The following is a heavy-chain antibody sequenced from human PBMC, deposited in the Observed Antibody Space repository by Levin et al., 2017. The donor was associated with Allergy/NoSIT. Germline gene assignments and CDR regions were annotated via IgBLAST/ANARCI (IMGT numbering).Heavy chain of an antibody. V-gene: IGHV1-2*02. CDR3: ARDSIIAAHCYDY. D-gene: IGHD6-6*01. CDR1: GYSFNRYY. J-gene: IGHJ4*02. Sequence: ASVKVSCKTSGYSFNRYYIHWVRQAPGQGLEWMGWINPINGDTDYPQKFQGRITMTRDTSITTFYMELNSLRSDDTAVYYCARDSIIAAHCYDYWGQGTLVSVSS. CDR2: INPINGDT.